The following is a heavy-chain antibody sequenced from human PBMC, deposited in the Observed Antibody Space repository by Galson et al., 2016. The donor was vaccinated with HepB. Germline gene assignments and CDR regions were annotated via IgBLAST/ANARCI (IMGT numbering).Heavy chain of an antibody. V-gene: IGHV3-48*03. Sequence: SLRLSCAASDFTFSSFEMNWVRQAPGKGLEWVSYISSNGYTTYYADSVKGRFTISRDNAKNSLYLQMNSLRAEDTAVYYCARDFRAVNRLKMDVWDQGTTVTVSS. J-gene: IGHJ6*02. CDR1: DFTFSSFE. D-gene: IGHD3-10*01. CDR3: ARDFRAVNRLKMDV. CDR2: ISSNGYTT.